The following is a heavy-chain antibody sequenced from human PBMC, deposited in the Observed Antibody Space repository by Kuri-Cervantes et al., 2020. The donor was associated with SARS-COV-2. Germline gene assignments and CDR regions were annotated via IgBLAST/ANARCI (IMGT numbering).Heavy chain of an antibody. V-gene: IGHV3-21*01. CDR3: ARLIAPGESSGSGWNDY. Sequence: GESLKISCAASGLPSNFNSRSMNWVRQAPGKGLEWVSSISRSSYIFYADSVKGRFTISRDNAKNSLYLQMNSLRAEDTAVYYCARLIAPGESSGSGWNDYWGQGTLVTVSS. CDR2: ISRSSYI. D-gene: IGHD6-19*01. J-gene: IGHJ4*02. CDR1: GLPSNFNSRS.